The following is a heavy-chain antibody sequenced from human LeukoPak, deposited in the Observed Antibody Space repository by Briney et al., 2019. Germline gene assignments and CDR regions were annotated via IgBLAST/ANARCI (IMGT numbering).Heavy chain of an antibody. CDR3: ARVTSRLGWFDP. CDR2: IYQRATV. D-gene: IGHD1-14*01. J-gene: IGHJ5*02. CDR1: GYSISSGYF. V-gene: IGHV4-38-2*02. Sequence: SETLSLTCNVSGYSISSGYFWGWVRQAPGKGLEWIGSIYQRATVHYNPSLKSRVTISLDTSKNHFSLNLRSMQASDTAVYYCARVTSRLGWFDPWGQGTLVTVSS.